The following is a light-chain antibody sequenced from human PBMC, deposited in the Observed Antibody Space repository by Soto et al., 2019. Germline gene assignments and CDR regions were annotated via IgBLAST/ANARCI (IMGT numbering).Light chain of an antibody. Sequence: DIQMTQSPSTLSASVGDRVTITCRASQSISHWLAWYQQKPGKAPRVLIYDASTLESGVPSRFSGSGSGTEFTLTISSLQPDDFATYYCQQYNSYQYTFGQGTNLEIK. CDR1: QSISHW. J-gene: IGKJ2*01. CDR2: DAS. CDR3: QQYNSYQYT. V-gene: IGKV1-5*01.